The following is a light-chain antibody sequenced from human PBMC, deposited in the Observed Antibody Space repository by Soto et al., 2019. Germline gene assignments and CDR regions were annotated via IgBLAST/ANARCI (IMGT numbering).Light chain of an antibody. J-gene: IGKJ1*01. Sequence: DIQMIQSPSSLSASVGDRVTITCRASQSISSYLNWYQQKPGKAPKLLIYAASSLQSGVPSRFSGSGSGTDFTLTISSLQPEDFATYYCQHYNSYSEAFGQGTRWIS. V-gene: IGKV1-39*01. CDR3: QHYNSYSEA. CDR2: AAS. CDR1: QSISSY.